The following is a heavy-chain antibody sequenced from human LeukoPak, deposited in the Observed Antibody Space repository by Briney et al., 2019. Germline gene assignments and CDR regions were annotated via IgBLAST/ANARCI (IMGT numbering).Heavy chain of an antibody. Sequence: GGSLRLSCAASGFTFSSYAMSWVRQAPGKGLEWVSAISGSGGSTYYADSVKGRFTISRDNSKNTLYLQMNSLRAEDTAVYYCARVAGLWWRSRDFDYWGQGTLVTVSS. CDR3: ARVAGLWWRSRDFDY. V-gene: IGHV3-23*01. D-gene: IGHD2-21*01. CDR2: ISGSGGST. CDR1: GFTFSSYA. J-gene: IGHJ4*02.